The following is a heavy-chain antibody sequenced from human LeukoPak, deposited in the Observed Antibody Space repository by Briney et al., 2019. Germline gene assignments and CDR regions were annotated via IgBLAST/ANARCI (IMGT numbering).Heavy chain of an antibody. D-gene: IGHD2-15*01. J-gene: IGHJ5*02. CDR3: ARAVRGYCSGGSCYGRGWFDP. CDR2: MNPNSGNT. Sequence: ASVKVSCKASGYTFTSYDINWVRQATGQGLEWMGWMNPNSGNTGYAQKFQGGVTVTRNTSISTAYMELSSLRSEDTAVYYCARAVRGYCSGGSCYGRGWFDPWGQGTLVTVSS. CDR1: GYTFTSYD. V-gene: IGHV1-8*01.